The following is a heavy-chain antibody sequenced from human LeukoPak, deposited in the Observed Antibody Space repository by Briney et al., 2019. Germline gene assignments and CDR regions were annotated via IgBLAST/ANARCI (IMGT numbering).Heavy chain of an antibody. CDR1: GVSISSSSYY. V-gene: IGHV4-39*01. J-gene: IGHJ4*02. CDR2: IYSSGST. D-gene: IGHD6-25*01. Sequence: SSETLSLTCNVSGVSISSSSYYWGWIRQPPGKGLEWIGSIYSSGSTYYNSSLKSRVTISIDTSKNQVSLKMSSVTAADTAVYYCAKSGGYGLIDYWGQGTLVTVSS. CDR3: AKSGGYGLIDY.